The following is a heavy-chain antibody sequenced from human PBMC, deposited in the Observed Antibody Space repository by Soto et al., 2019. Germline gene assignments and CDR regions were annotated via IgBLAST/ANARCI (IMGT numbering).Heavy chain of an antibody. V-gene: IGHV1-18*01. CDR2: MSAYSGNT. CDR3: ARVVAESGGWYFDY. D-gene: IGHD6-19*01. J-gene: IGHJ4*02. CDR1: GYTFTSYD. Sequence: EASVKVSCKASGYTFTSYDINWVRQATGQGLEWMGWMSAYSGNTDYAQKLQGRVTMTTDTSTSTAYMELRSLRSDDTAVYYCARVVAESGGWYFDYWGQGTLVTVSS.